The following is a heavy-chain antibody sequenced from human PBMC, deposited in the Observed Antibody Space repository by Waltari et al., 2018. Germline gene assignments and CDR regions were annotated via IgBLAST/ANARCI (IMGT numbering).Heavy chain of an antibody. J-gene: IGHJ5*02. CDR2: FEPEDGET. Sequence: QVQLVQSGAEVKKPGASVKVSCKVSGYTLTELSMHWVRQAPGKGLEWMGGFEPEDGETIYAQKFQGRVTMTEDTSTDTAYMELSSLRSEDTAVYYCATSPPLGIAAAGTKWFDPWGQGTLVTVSS. CDR3: ATSPPLGIAAAGTKWFDP. D-gene: IGHD6-13*01. CDR1: GYTLTELS. V-gene: IGHV1-24*01.